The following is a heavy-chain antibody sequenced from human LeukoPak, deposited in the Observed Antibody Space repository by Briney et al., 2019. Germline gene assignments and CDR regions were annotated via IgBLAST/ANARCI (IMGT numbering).Heavy chain of an antibody. J-gene: IGHJ3*02. D-gene: IGHD2-15*01. CDR2: IYTSGST. CDR3: ARGRYCSADICSGGDAFDI. V-gene: IGHV4-4*07. CDR1: GGSISSYY. Sequence: PSETLSLTCTVSGGSISSYYWSWIRQPAGKGLEWIGRIYTSGSTNYNPSLKSRVTMSVDTSKNQISLKLSSVTAADTAVYYCARGRYCSADICSGGDAFDIWGQGTMVSVSS.